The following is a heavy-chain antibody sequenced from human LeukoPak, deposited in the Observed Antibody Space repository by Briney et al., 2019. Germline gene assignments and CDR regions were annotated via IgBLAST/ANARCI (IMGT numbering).Heavy chain of an antibody. D-gene: IGHD3-10*01. CDR3: ARGSGRQLNY. CDR1: GDSFSSHY. V-gene: IGHV4-59*08. CDR2: IDYTGST. Sequence: SETLSLTCTVSGDSFSSHYWTWIRQPPGKGLEWIGYIDYTGSTNYNPSLKSRVTISLDTSKSQFSLRLTSVTAADTAVYYCARGSGRQLNYWGQGTLVTVSS. J-gene: IGHJ4*02.